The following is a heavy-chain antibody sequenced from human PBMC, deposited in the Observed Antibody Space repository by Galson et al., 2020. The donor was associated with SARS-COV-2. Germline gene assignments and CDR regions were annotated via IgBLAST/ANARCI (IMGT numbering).Heavy chain of an antibody. CDR3: ASSYDAFATWFDP. J-gene: IGHJ5*02. CDR1: GYTFTKYE. Sequence: ASVKVPCKASGYTFTKYEINWVRPPPAQGLAWMGWMNTNSGNTGYAPKFQGSVTMTMTNSISTAYMELNSLTSEDTAVYYCASSYDAFATWFDPLRQGTLVADCS. D-gene: IGHD5-12*01. V-gene: IGHV1-8*01. CDR2: MNTNSGNT.